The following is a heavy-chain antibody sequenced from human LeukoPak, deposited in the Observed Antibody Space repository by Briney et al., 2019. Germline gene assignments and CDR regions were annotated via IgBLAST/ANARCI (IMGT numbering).Heavy chain of an antibody. CDR1: GYXFTSYY. CDR2: INPSGGST. V-gene: IGHV1-46*01. J-gene: IGHJ4*02. Sequence: ASVKVSCKASGYXFTSYYIHWVRQAPGQGLEWMGIINPSGGSTSYAQKFQGRVTMTRDTSTSTVYMELSSLRFDDTAVYYCARGTMAAAVEYFDYWGQGTLVTVSS. CDR3: ARGTMAAAVEYFDY. D-gene: IGHD6-13*01.